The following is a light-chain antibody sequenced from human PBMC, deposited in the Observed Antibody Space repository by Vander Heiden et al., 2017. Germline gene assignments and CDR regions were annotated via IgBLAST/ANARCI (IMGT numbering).Light chain of an antibody. CDR3: QSYDSSLSVV. CDR1: SSNIGAGYG. Sequence: SVLTQPPSPAGPPGLRSIISCTGRSSNIGAGYGVHWYQQLPGTAPKLLIYGNTNRPSGVPDRFSGSKSGTSASLAITGLQAEDEADYYCQSYDSSLSVVFGGGTKLTVL. CDR2: GNT. J-gene: IGLJ2*01. V-gene: IGLV1-40*01.